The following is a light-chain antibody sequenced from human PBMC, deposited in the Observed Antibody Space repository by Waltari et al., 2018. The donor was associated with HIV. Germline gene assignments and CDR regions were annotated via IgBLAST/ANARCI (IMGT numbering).Light chain of an antibody. CDR3: SSYATGSAWV. J-gene: IGLJ3*02. CDR1: SSDVGSYNL. Sequence: QSALTQPASVSGSPGPSITISCTGTSSDVGSYNLFSWYQQHPGKAPTRMIYEVTKRPSGVSNRCFGSKSGNTASLTITGLQAEDEADYYCSSYATGSAWVFGGGTKLTVL. CDR2: EVT. V-gene: IGLV2-23*02.